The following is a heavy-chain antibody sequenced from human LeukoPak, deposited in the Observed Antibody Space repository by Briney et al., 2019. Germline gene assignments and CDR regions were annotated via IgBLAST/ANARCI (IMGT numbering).Heavy chain of an antibody. V-gene: IGHV4-30-2*01. CDR3: ARDPLVIPWSGYNYYYMDV. CDR1: GGSISSGGYS. Sequence: SQTLSLTCAVSGGSISSGGYSWSWIRQPPGKGLEWIGYIYHSGSTYYNPSLKSRVTISVDRSKNQFSLKLSSVTAADTAVYYCARDPLVIPWSGYNYYYMDVWGKGTTVTVSS. D-gene: IGHD3-3*01. CDR2: IYHSGST. J-gene: IGHJ6*03.